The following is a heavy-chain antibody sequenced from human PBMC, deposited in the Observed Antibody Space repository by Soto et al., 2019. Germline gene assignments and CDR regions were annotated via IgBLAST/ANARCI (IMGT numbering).Heavy chain of an antibody. Sequence: GGSLRLSCAASGFTFSSYWMSWVRQAPGKGLEWVANIKQDGSEKYYVDSVKGRFTISRDNAKNSLYLQMNSLRAEDTAVYYCARVPDCSSTSCYGGDYYYYYMDVWGKGTTVTVSS. V-gene: IGHV3-7*01. CDR1: GFTFSSYW. CDR3: ARVPDCSSTSCYGGDYYYYYMDV. CDR2: IKQDGSEK. J-gene: IGHJ6*03. D-gene: IGHD2-2*01.